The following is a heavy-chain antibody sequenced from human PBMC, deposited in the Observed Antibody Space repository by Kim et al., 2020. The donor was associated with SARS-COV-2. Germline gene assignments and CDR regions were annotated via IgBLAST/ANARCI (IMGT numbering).Heavy chain of an antibody. J-gene: IGHJ4*02. D-gene: IGHD3-22*01. CDR3: ARVSGATLDSSGYYYGDPLV. Sequence: SETLSLTCAVSGGSISSSNWWSWVRQPPGKGLEWIGEIYHSGSTNYNPSLKSRVTISVDKSKNQFSLKLSSVTAADTAVYYCARVSGATLDSSGYYYGDPLVWGQGTLVTVSS. V-gene: IGHV4-4*02. CDR1: GGSISSSNW. CDR2: IYHSGST.